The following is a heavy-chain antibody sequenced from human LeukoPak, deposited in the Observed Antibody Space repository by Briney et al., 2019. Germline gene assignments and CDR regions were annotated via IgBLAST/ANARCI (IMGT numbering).Heavy chain of an antibody. Sequence: PGGSLRLSCAAPGFTFSSYAMHWVRQAPGKGLEWVAVISYDGSNKYYADSVKGRFTISRDNSKNTLYLQMNSLRAEDTAVYYCARTPIAVQPFWGQGTLVTVSS. D-gene: IGHD6-19*01. J-gene: IGHJ4*02. CDR2: ISYDGSNK. CDR1: GFTFSSYA. CDR3: ARTPIAVQPF. V-gene: IGHV3-30*04.